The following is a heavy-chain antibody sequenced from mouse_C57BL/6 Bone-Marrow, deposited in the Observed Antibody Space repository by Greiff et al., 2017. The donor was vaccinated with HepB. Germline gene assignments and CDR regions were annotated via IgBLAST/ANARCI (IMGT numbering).Heavy chain of an antibody. D-gene: IGHD1-1*01. CDR3: ARDTTVVFDY. V-gene: IGHV1-69*01. J-gene: IGHJ2*01. Sequence: VQLQQSGAELVMPGASVKLSCKASGYTFTSYWMHWVKQRPGQGLEWIGEIDPSDSYTNYNQKFKGKSTLTVDKSSSTAYMQLSSLTSEDSAVYYCARDTTVVFDYWGQGTTLTVSS. CDR2: IDPSDSYT. CDR1: GYTFTSYW.